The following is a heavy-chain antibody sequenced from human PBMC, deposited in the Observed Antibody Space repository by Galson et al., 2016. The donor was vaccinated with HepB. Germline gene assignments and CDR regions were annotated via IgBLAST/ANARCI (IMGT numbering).Heavy chain of an antibody. CDR2: IRSSSSNI. J-gene: IGHJ6*02. V-gene: IGHV3-48*02. CDR3: ARDCGGDCSHQYYYYGMDV. D-gene: IGHD2-21*02. Sequence: SLRLSCAASGFTFSNYSMNWVRQAPGKGLEWLSYIRSSSSNIYYADSVKGRFTISRDNAKNSLYLQMNSLRDEDTAVYYCARDCGGDCSHQYYYYGMDVWGQGTTVTVSS. CDR1: GFTFSNYS.